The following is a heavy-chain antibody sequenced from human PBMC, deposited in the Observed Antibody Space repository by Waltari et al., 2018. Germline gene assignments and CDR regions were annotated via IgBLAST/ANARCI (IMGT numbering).Heavy chain of an antibody. V-gene: IGHV3-23*01. CDR2: ISDSGGST. D-gene: IGHD3-22*01. CDR1: GFPFRSYA. CDR3: GKFDYDGNGFPNYFDH. J-gene: IGHJ4*02. Sequence: EVRLLESGGGLVQPGGSLRLSCAASGFPFRSYAMTGVRQAPGKGLDWVSTISDSGGSTYYADSVKGRFTISRDNSKITLYLQMSSLRVEDTAIYYCGKFDYDGNGFPNYFDHWGQGTLVTVSS.